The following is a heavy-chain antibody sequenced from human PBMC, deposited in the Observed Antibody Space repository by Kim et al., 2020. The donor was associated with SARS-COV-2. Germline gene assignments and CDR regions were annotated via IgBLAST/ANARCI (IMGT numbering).Heavy chain of an antibody. CDR2: IKEDGSER. D-gene: IGHD1-26*01. CDR1: GFTFSSDW. J-gene: IGHJ4*02. V-gene: IGHV3-7*01. Sequence: GGSLRLSCAASGFTFSSDWMSWVRQVPGMGLEWVAKIKEDGSERYHVYSVEGRFTISRDNAKNSLYLQMNSLRAEDTGIYYCARDRSYSLDYWGQGTLVTVSS. CDR3: ARDRSYSLDY.